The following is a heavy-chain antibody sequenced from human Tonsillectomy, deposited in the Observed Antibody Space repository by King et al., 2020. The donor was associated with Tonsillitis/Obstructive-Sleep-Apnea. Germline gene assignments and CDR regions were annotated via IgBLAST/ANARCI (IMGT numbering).Heavy chain of an antibody. CDR3: ARKWGGVGYCTNGVCHDAFDI. D-gene: IGHD2-8*01. CDR2: IKCDGSST. J-gene: IGHJ3*02. Sequence: VQLVESGGGLVQPGGSLRLSCAASGFTFSSYWMHWVRQAPGKGLVWVSRIKCDGSSTRYADSVKGRFTNSRDNANNTLYLQMNSLRAEDTAVYYCARKWGGVGYCTNGVCHDAFDIWGQGTMVTVSS. V-gene: IGHV3-74*01. CDR1: GFTFSSYW.